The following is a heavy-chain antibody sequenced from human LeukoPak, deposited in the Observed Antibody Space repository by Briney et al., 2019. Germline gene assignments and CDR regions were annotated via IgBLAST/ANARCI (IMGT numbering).Heavy chain of an antibody. D-gene: IGHD3-10*01. V-gene: IGHV1-18*01. J-gene: IGHJ5*02. Sequence: ASVKVSCKASGYTFTSYVISGVRQAAGQGGEGMGWITAYNGNTNYAQKFQSIITMTKDTSTSAAYMELRSLRSDNTAVYYCARDYSFREKYNWFDPWGQGTLVTVSS. CDR1: GYTFTSYV. CDR3: ARDYSFREKYNWFDP. CDR2: ITAYNGNT.